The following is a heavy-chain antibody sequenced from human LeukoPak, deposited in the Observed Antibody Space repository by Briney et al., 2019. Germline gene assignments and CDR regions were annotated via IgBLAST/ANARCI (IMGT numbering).Heavy chain of an antibody. D-gene: IGHD1-1*01. V-gene: IGHV3-23*01. Sequence: SGGSLRLSCAASGFTFSSYAMSWVRQAPGKGLEWVSAISGSGGSTYYADSVKGRFTISRDNSKNTLYLQMNSLRAEDTAVYYCAKDPPPVVGRITRGDFDYWGQGTLVTVSS. CDR2: ISGSGGST. CDR1: GFTFSSYA. J-gene: IGHJ4*02. CDR3: AKDPPPVVGRITRGDFDY.